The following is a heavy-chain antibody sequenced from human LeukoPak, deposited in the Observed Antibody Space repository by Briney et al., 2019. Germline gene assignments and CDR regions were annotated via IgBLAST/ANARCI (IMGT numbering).Heavy chain of an antibody. D-gene: IGHD4-23*01. CDR3: ARLPVVTPPMRYYGMDV. V-gene: IGHV5-51*01. CDR1: GYSFTSYC. CDR2: IYPGDSDT. J-gene: IGHJ6*02. Sequence: GKSLKISGKGSGYSFTSYCIGWVRQMLGKGLEWMGIIYPGDSDTRYSPSFQGQVTISADKSISTAYLQWSSLKASDTAMYYCARLPVVTPPMRYYGMDVWGQGTKVTVSS.